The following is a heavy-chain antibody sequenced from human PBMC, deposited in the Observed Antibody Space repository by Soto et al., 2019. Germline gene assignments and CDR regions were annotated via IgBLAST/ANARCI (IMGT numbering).Heavy chain of an antibody. CDR3: ARANNYYYYALDV. V-gene: IGHV1-46*01. J-gene: IGHJ6*02. CDR2: INPSGGST. Sequence: ASVKVSCKASGYTFINYYMYWVRQAPGQGLEWMGIINPSGGSTSYAQKFQGRVTMTRDTSTSTFYMELSSLRSEDTAVYYCARANNYYYYALDVWAQRTTVTVSS. CDR1: GYTFINYY.